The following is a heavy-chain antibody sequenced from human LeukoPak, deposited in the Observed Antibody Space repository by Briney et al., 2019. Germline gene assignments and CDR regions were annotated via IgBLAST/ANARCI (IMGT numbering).Heavy chain of an antibody. CDR2: IRPNSGGT. J-gene: IGHJ4*02. V-gene: IGHV1-2*02. CDR1: GYTFGAYY. D-gene: IGHD3-22*01. CDR3: ARDPAIYYESDYYFDY. Sequence: ASVKVSCKASGYTFGAYYMYWVRQAPGQGLEWMGWIRPNSGGTNYTQKFQGRVTMTRDTSISTAYMELSRLRFDDTAVYYCARDPAIYYESDYYFDYWGQGTLVTVSS.